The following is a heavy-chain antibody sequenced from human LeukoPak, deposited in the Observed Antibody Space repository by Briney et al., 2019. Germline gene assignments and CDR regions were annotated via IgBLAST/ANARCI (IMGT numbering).Heavy chain of an antibody. Sequence: PGGSLRLSCAASGFTFSDYYMSWIRQAPGKGLEWVSYISSSGSTIYYADSVKGRFTISRDNAKNSLYLQMNSLRAEDTAVYYCAKSPYVAAASPFDYWGQGTLVTVSS. CDR3: AKSPYVAAASPFDY. CDR1: GFTFSDYY. CDR2: ISSSGSTI. J-gene: IGHJ4*02. V-gene: IGHV3-11*01. D-gene: IGHD6-13*01.